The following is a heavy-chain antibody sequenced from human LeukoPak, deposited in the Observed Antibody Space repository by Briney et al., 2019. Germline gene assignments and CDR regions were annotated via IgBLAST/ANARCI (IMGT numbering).Heavy chain of an antibody. V-gene: IGHV3-21*04. D-gene: IGHD1-26*01. CDR3: AKDPFRVWERVFDY. CDR2: ISSSSSYI. J-gene: IGHJ4*02. Sequence: GGSLRLSCAASGFTFSSYSMNWVRQAPGKGLEWVSSISSSSSYIYYADSVKGRFTISRDNSKNTLYLQMNSLRAEDTAVYYCAKDPFRVWERVFDYWGQGTLATVSS. CDR1: GFTFSSYS.